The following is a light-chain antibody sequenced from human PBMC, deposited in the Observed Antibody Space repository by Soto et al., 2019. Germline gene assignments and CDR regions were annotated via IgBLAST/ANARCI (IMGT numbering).Light chain of an antibody. CDR1: QSISNW. V-gene: IGKV1-5*03. Sequence: DIQMTQSPSTLSASVGDRVTITCRASQSISNWLAWYQQKPGKAPKLLIYRASALERGVPSRFTGSGSGTEFTLTISSLQPEDFATYYCQQSYKTPHTFGQGTKLE. J-gene: IGKJ2*01. CDR2: RAS. CDR3: QQSYKTPHT.